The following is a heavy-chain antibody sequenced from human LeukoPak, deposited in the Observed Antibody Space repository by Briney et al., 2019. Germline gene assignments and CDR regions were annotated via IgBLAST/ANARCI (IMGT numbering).Heavy chain of an antibody. Sequence: GGSLRLSCAASGFTFSSYSMNWVRQAPGKGLEWVAFIRYDGSNKYYADSVKGRFTISRDNSKNTLYLQMNSLRAEDTAVYYCARGSGYSYYFDYWGQGTLVTVSS. D-gene: IGHD5-18*01. CDR2: IRYDGSNK. CDR1: GFTFSSYS. CDR3: ARGSGYSYYFDY. J-gene: IGHJ4*02. V-gene: IGHV3-30*02.